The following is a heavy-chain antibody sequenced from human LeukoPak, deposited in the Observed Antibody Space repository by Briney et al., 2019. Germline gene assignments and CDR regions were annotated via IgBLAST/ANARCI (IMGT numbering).Heavy chain of an antibody. J-gene: IGHJ4*02. V-gene: IGHV4-34*01. D-gene: IGHD5-18*01. CDR3: ARTNPVDTAMAAFDY. Sequence: SETLSLTCAVYGGSFSGYYWSWIRQPPGKGLEWIGEINHSGSTNYNPSLKSRVTISVDTSKNRFSLNLSSVTAADTAVYCCARTNPVDTAMAAFDYWGQGTLVTVSS. CDR1: GGSFSGYY. CDR2: INHSGST.